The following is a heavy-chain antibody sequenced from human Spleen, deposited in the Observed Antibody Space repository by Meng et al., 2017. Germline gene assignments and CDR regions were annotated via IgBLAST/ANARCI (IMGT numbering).Heavy chain of an antibody. V-gene: IGHV1-2*06. J-gene: IGHJ4*02. CDR2: INPKSGDT. CDR3: ARGSLLGLDF. CDR1: GGIFSNSV. D-gene: IGHD2-15*01. Sequence: ASVKVSCKAPGGIFSNSVVGWVRQAPGQGLEWMGRINPKSGDTHYAQRFQGRVTMTGDTSISTAYMDLSGLRSDDTAVYYCARGSLLGLDFWGRGTLVTVSS.